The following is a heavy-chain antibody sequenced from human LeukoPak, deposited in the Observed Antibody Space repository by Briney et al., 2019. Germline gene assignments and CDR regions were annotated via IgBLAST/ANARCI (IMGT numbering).Heavy chain of an antibody. CDR2: VYYDGSS. Sequence: SKTLSLTCTVSGGSVSSSSYYWGWIRQPPGKGLEWIGSVYYDGSSYYKSSLKSRVTMSVDTSKNQFSLKLSSVTAADTAVYYCARGYSSGWYVYFDYWGQGTLVTVSS. CDR3: ARGYSSGWYVYFDY. V-gene: IGHV4-39*07. J-gene: IGHJ4*02. D-gene: IGHD6-19*01. CDR1: GGSVSSSSYY.